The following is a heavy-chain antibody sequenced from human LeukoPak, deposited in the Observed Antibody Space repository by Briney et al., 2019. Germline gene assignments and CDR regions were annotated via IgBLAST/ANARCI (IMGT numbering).Heavy chain of an antibody. CDR1: GYTFTSYD. CDR3: ARGMYSSGWDLDAFDI. Sequence: ASVKVSCKASGYTFTSYDISWVRQATGQGLEWMGWMNPNSGNTGYAQKFQGRVTMTRNTSISTAYMELSSLRSEDTAVYYCARGMYSSGWDLDAFDIWGQGTMVTVSS. V-gene: IGHV1-8*01. CDR2: MNPNSGNT. D-gene: IGHD6-19*01. J-gene: IGHJ3*02.